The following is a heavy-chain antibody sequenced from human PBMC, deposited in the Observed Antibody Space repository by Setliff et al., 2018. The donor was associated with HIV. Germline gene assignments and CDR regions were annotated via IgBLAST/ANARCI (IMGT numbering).Heavy chain of an antibody. D-gene: IGHD5-18*01. J-gene: IGHJ6*02. CDR1: GDFFSSDYY. CDR2: FHYSGST. CDR3: ARGLSVYSYANVYYYHGMDV. V-gene: IGHV4-38-2*02. Sequence: SETLSLTCTVSGDFFSSDYYWGWIRQPPGKGLEWIGSFHYSGSTSYNPALKSRVAISVDTSKSQFSPKMTSVTAADTAVYYCARGLSVYSYANVYYYHGMDVWGQGTTVTVSS.